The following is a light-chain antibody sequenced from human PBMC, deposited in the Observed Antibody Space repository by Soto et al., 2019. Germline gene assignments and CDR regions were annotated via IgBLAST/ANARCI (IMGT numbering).Light chain of an antibody. Sequence: DIVMTQSPDSLAVSLGERATINCKSSQSVLYSSNNKNYLAWYQQKPGQPPKLLIYRASTRESGVPDRFSGSGSGTDFTLTISSLQAEDVAVYYCQQYYSTLPTFGQGTKVEI. CDR2: RAS. CDR1: QSVLYSSNNKNY. V-gene: IGKV4-1*01. CDR3: QQYYSTLPT. J-gene: IGKJ1*01.